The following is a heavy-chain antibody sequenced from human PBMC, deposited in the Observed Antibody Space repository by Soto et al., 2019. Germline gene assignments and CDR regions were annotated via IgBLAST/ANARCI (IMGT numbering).Heavy chain of an antibody. CDR2: IGHSGVST. V-gene: IGHV3-23*01. CDR3: AKDRDSYGPLYYFDS. Sequence: EVQLLESGGGLVQPGGSLRLSCAASGFTFTDYAMSWVRQAPGKGLEWVSTIGHSGVSTYYVDSVKGRFTISRDKSKNILSLQMNSLRAEDTAIYYCAKDRDSYGPLYYFDSWGQGPLVTVSS. D-gene: IGHD5-18*01. J-gene: IGHJ4*02. CDR1: GFTFTDYA.